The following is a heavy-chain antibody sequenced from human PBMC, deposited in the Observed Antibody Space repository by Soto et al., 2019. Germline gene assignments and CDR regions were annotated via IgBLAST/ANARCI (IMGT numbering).Heavy chain of an antibody. D-gene: IGHD5-18*01. Sequence: AETLSLTCTVSGGSVSIGSCYWSWIRQPPGKGLEWIWYIYYSGSTNYNPSLKSRVTISVDTSKNQFSLKLSSVTAADTAVYYCARGLRGYNYYFDYWGQGTLVTGSS. V-gene: IGHV4-61*01. CDR3: ARGLRGYNYYFDY. J-gene: IGHJ4*02. CDR1: GGSVSIGSCY. CDR2: IYYSGST.